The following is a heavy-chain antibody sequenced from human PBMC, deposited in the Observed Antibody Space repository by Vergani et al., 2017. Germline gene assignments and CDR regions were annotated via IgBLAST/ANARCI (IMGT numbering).Heavy chain of an antibody. Sequence: QVQLQESGPGLVKPSQTLSLTCTVSGGSISSGGYYWSWIRQPPGKGLEWIGYIYYSGSTYYNPSLKSRVTISVDTSKNQFSLKLSSVTAADTAVYYCAXGLWGYCSSTRCGWFDPWGQGTLVTVSS. CDR1: GGSISSGGYY. CDR3: AXGLWGYCSSTRCGWFDP. D-gene: IGHD2-2*01. J-gene: IGHJ5*02. CDR2: IYYSGST. V-gene: IGHV4-31*03.